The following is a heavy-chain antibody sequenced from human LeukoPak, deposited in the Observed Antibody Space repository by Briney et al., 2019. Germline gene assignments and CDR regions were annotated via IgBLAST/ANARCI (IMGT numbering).Heavy chain of an antibody. CDR3: ARAATIDY. Sequence: SVKVSLMASLYTFTGYYMHWVRQSRAQGLEWMGWINPNRWGTNYPQKFEGRVTMTRDTSISTAHMELSRLRSDDTAVYYCARAATIDYWGQGTLVTVSS. CDR1: LYTFTGYY. D-gene: IGHD2-15*01. CDR2: INPNRWGT. V-gene: IGHV1-2*02. J-gene: IGHJ4*02.